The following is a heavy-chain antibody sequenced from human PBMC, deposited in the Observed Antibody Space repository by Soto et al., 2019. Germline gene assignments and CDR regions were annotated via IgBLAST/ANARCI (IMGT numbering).Heavy chain of an antibody. V-gene: IGHV1-2*02. Sequence: QLHLVQSGAVVKKPGASVTVSCSASGYPVTAYYMHWVRQAPGRGLEWMGGINPATGAAKYTQTFQGRVTMSRDTSTSTVFMELSGLTSEDTAVFYGVRGGGVGVAGSAAFDMWGQGTLVTVSS. CDR1: GYPVTAYY. D-gene: IGHD3-3*01. CDR2: INPATGAA. J-gene: IGHJ3*02. CDR3: VRGGGVGVAGSAAFDM.